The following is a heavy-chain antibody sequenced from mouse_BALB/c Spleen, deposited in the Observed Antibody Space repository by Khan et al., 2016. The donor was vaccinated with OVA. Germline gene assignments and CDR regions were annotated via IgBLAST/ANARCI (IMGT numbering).Heavy chain of an antibody. CDR3: ARVNYGSRDYFDY. CDR1: GYTFSGYW. D-gene: IGHD1-1*01. V-gene: IGHV1-9*01. Sequence: QVHVKQSGAELMKPGASVKISCKATGYTFSGYWLEWVKQRPGHGLEWIGEILPGSGSRNYNEKFKGKATFTADISPKTTYMQLSSLTSEDSAVYYCARVNYGSRDYFDYWGQGTTLTVSS. J-gene: IGHJ2*01. CDR2: ILPGSGSR.